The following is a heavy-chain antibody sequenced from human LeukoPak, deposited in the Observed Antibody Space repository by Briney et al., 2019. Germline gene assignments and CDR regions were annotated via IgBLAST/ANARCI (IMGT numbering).Heavy chain of an antibody. Sequence: ASVKVSCKASGYTFTGYYMHWVRQAPGQGLEWMGWINPNSGGTNYAQKFQGRVTMTRDTSISTAYMELSGLRSDDTAVYYCASAGITMVRGVIVNWFDPWGQGTLVTVSS. D-gene: IGHD3-10*01. V-gene: IGHV1-2*02. J-gene: IGHJ5*02. CDR2: INPNSGGT. CDR3: ASAGITMVRGVIVNWFDP. CDR1: GYTFTGYY.